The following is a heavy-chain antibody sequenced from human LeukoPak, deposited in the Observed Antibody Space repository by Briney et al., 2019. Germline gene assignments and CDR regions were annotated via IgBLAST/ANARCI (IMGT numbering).Heavy chain of an antibody. D-gene: IGHD1-26*01. CDR2: ISAYNGNT. CDR1: VYTFTSYG. Sequence: ASVKVSCKASVYTFTSYGISWLRQAPGQGLEWMGWISAYNGNTNYAQKLQGRVTMTTDTSTSPDYMELRSLRSDDTAVYYCERVHYSGSYFGYWGQGTLVTVSS. CDR3: ERVHYSGSYFGY. V-gene: IGHV1-18*01. J-gene: IGHJ4*02.